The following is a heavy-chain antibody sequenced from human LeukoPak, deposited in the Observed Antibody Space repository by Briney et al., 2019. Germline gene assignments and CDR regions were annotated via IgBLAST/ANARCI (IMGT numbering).Heavy chain of an antibody. Sequence: SVKVSCKASGGTFSSYAISWVRQAPGQGLEWMGRIISILGIANYAQKFQGRVTVTADKSTSTAYMELSSLRSEDTAVYYCARSPGYSDYWGQGTLVTVSS. CDR1: GGTFSSYA. V-gene: IGHV1-69*04. J-gene: IGHJ4*02. CDR2: IISILGIA. CDR3: ARSPGYSDY.